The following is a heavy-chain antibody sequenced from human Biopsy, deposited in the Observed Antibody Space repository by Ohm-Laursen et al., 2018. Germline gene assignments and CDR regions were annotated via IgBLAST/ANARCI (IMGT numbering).Heavy chain of an antibody. CDR3: ARDRGYYSDRTVPGYFDL. Sequence: SETLSLTWTVSGDAISSYYWSWIRQPPGKGLQWIGYVYYNGSTDYNPSLQSRVTISVDTSKNHFSLRLRSVTPADTAIYYCARDRGYYSDRTVPGYFDLWGRGTLVTVSS. CDR2: VYYNGST. J-gene: IGHJ2*01. V-gene: IGHV4-59*01. D-gene: IGHD3-22*01. CDR1: GDAISSYY.